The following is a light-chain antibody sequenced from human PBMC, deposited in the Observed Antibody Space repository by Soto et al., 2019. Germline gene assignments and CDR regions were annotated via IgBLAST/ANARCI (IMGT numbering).Light chain of an antibody. V-gene: IGKV3-20*01. Sequence: EIVLTQSPGTLSLSPGERATLSCRASQSVSSTYLAWYQQKPGQAPRLLIYGASSRATGIPDRFSGGGSGTGFTLTISRLEPEYFAVYYCQQYDSSPLTFGGGTKVEIK. CDR2: GAS. CDR3: QQYDSSPLT. CDR1: QSVSSTY. J-gene: IGKJ4*01.